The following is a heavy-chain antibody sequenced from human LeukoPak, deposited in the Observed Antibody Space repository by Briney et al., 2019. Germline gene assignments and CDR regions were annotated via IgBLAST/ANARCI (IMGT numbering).Heavy chain of an antibody. V-gene: IGHV4-39*01. Sequence: PSETLSLTCTVSGGSISSSSYYWGWIRQPPGKGLEWIGSIYYSGSTYYNPSLKSRVTISVDTSKNQFSLKLSSVTAADTAVYYCARHNHVRSSWPGVPAAYWGQGTLVTVSS. D-gene: IGHD6-13*01. CDR3: ARHNHVRSSWPGVPAAY. J-gene: IGHJ4*02. CDR1: GGSISSSSYY. CDR2: IYYSGST.